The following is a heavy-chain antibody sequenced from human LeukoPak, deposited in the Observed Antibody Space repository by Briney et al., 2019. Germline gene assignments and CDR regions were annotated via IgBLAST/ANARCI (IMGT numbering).Heavy chain of an antibody. CDR1: GDSVSSNTTA. D-gene: IGHD3-16*01. Sequence: SQTLSLTCAISGDSVSSNTTAWNWIRQSPSRGLEWLGRTYYRSKWYYEYAISVRSRITINPDTSKNQFSLQLNSVTPEDTAVYYCARSYTLNPWGQGTLVTVSS. CDR2: TYYRSKWYY. V-gene: IGHV6-1*01. J-gene: IGHJ5*02. CDR3: ARSYTLNP.